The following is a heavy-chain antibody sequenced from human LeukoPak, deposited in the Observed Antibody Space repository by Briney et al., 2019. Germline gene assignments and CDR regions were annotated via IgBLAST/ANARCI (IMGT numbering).Heavy chain of an antibody. D-gene: IGHD2-2*01. J-gene: IGHJ4*02. CDR2: ISGSGGNT. Sequence: GGSLRLSCAASGFTFSSYAMSWVRQAPGKGLGWVSSISGSGGNTFHADSVKGRFTISRDNSENTLWLQMSSLRAEDTAVYYCVKGGLFSTSSAFDYWGQGTLVTVSS. V-gene: IGHV3-23*01. CDR1: GFTFSSYA. CDR3: VKGGLFSTSSAFDY.